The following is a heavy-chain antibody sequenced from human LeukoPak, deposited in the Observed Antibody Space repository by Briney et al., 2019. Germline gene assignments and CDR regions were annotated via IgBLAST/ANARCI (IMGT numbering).Heavy chain of an antibody. CDR1: GGSISSSSYY. CDR3: ARGDTAAGDFDY. J-gene: IGHJ4*02. D-gene: IGHD6-13*01. V-gene: IGHV4-39*07. Sequence: PSETLSLTCTVSGGSISSSSYYWGWIRQPPGKGLEWIGSIYYSGSTYYNPSLKSRVTISVDTSKNQFSLKLSSVTAADTAVYYCARGDTAAGDFDYWGQGTLVTVSS. CDR2: IYYSGST.